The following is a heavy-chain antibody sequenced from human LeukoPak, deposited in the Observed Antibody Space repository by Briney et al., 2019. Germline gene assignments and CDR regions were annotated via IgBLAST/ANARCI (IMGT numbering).Heavy chain of an antibody. J-gene: IGHJ2*01. CDR3: ARVYSSSWYSGWYFDL. CDR1: GGSISSFY. CDR2: IYFTGSS. Sequence: PSDTLSLTCTVSGGSISSFYWSWIRQTPGKGLEWIGHIYFTGSSDLNPTLKSRFSISIDTSKNQFSLNLNSVTAADTAVYYCARVYSSSWYSGWYFDLWGRGTLVTVSS. D-gene: IGHD6-13*01. V-gene: IGHV4-59*08.